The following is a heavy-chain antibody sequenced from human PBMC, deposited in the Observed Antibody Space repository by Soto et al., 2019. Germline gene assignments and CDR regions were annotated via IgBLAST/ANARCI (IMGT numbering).Heavy chain of an antibody. CDR2: ISYDGSNK. CDR1: GFTFSSYG. CDR3: AKAGGYYDILTGYPPQNYYYYGMDV. D-gene: IGHD3-9*01. Sequence: GVSLRLSCAASGFTFSSYGMHWVRQAPGKGLEWVAVISYDGSNKYYADSVKGRFTISRDNSKNTLYLQMNSLRAEDTAVYYCAKAGGYYDILTGYPPQNYYYYGMDVWGQGTTVTVSS. V-gene: IGHV3-30*18. J-gene: IGHJ6*02.